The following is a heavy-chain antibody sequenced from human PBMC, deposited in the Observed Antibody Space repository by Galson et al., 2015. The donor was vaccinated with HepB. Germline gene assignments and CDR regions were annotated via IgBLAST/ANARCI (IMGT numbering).Heavy chain of an antibody. J-gene: IGHJ5*02. CDR2: IIPIFGTA. Sequence: SVKVSCKASGGTFSSYAISWVRQAPGQGLEWMGGIIPIFGTANYAQKFQGRVTITADESTSTAYMELSSLRSEDTAVYYCARDPGANDYGDPGADWFDPWGQGTLVTVSS. D-gene: IGHD4-17*01. V-gene: IGHV1-69*13. CDR3: ARDPGANDYGDPGADWFDP. CDR1: GGTFSSYA.